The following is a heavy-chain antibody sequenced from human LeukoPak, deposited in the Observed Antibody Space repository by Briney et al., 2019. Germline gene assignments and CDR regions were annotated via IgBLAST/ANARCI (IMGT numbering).Heavy chain of an antibody. CDR3: ATRYCSSASCYYRGAFDI. V-gene: IGHV3-64*01. CDR2: ISSNGGST. Sequence: GGSLRLSCAASGFTFSSYAMHWVRQAPGKGLEYVSAISSNGGSTYYANSVKGRFTISRDNSKNTLYLQMDSLRPEDTAVYYCATRYCSSASCYYRGAFDIWGQGTMVTVSS. J-gene: IGHJ3*02. D-gene: IGHD2-2*01. CDR1: GFTFSSYA.